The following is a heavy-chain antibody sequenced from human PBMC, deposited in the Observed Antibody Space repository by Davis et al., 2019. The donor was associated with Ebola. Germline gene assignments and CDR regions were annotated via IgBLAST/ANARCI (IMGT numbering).Heavy chain of an antibody. J-gene: IGHJ4*02. CDR3: ARDVGAAAGGDGDDY. V-gene: IGHV1-69*04. Sequence: SVKVSCKASGGTFSSYAISWVRQAPGQGLEWMGRIIPILGIANYAQKFQGRVTITADKSTSTAYMKLSSLRSEDTAVYYCARDVGAAAGGDGDDYWGQGTLVTVSS. CDR1: GGTFSSYA. CDR2: IIPILGIA. D-gene: IGHD6-13*01.